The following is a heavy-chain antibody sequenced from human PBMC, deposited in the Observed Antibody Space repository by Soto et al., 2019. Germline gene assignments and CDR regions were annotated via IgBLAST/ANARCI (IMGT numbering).Heavy chain of an antibody. D-gene: IGHD3-9*01. CDR1: GGSISSSSYY. CDR2: IYYSGST. V-gene: IGHV4-39*01. J-gene: IGHJ6*02. CDR3: ARGKEAWTGYSLMNYYYYGMDV. Sequence: PSETLSLTCTVSGGSISSSSYYWGWIRQPPGKGLEWIGSIYYSGSTYYNPSLKSRVTISVDTSKNQFSLKLSSVTAADTAVYYCARGKEAWTGYSLMNYYYYGMDVWGQGTTVTVSS.